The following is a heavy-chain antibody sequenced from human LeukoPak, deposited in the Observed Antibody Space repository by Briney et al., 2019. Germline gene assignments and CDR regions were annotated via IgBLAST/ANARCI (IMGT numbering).Heavy chain of an antibody. Sequence: ASVKVSCKVSGYTLTELSMHWVRQAPGKGLEWMGGFDPEDGETIYAQKFQGRVTMTEDTSTDTAYMELSSLRSEDTAVYYYATGHSLSGAPFDYWGQGTLVTVSS. CDR3: ATGHSLSGAPFDY. CDR1: GYTLTELS. CDR2: FDPEDGET. D-gene: IGHD2-15*01. J-gene: IGHJ4*02. V-gene: IGHV1-24*01.